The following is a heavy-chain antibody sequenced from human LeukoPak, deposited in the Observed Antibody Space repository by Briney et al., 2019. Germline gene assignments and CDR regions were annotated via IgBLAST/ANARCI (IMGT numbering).Heavy chain of an antibody. CDR1: GFSFNNYG. D-gene: IGHD6-6*01. Sequence: GGSLRLSRAASGFSFNNYGMHWVRQAPGKGLEWVAVIWYDGNNNNYADSVKGRFTISRDNSKNTLSLQMNSLRADDTAVYYCARAGRPVLQYYYYYYMDVWGEGTTVTVSS. CDR3: ARAGRPVLQYYYYYYMDV. CDR2: IWYDGNNN. J-gene: IGHJ6*03. V-gene: IGHV3-33*01.